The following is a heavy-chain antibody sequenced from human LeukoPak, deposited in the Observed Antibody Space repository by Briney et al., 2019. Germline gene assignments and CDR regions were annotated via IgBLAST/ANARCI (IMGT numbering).Heavy chain of an antibody. V-gene: IGHV3-23*01. CDR1: GFTFSSYA. CDR2: ISGSGAGT. CDR3: ANSNWFDH. Sequence: PGGSLSLSCAASGFTFSSYAMSWVRQVPGKGLEWVTSISGSGAGTKYADSVKGRFNISRDNPKNTLYLQMNSLRAEDTAVYYCANSNWFDHWGQGTLVTVSS. J-gene: IGHJ5*02.